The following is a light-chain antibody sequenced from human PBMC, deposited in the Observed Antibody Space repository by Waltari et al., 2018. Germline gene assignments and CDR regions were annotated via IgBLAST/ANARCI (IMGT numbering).Light chain of an antibody. CDR1: SSDVGSYNV. Sequence: QSALTQPASVSGSPGQSITISCTGTSSDVGSYNVVSWYQQLPGKAPKLMIYEGSKRPSWVSDRFSGSKSGNTASLTISGLQAEDDADYYCCSYAGSNTYVFGSGTKVTVL. J-gene: IGLJ1*01. V-gene: IGLV2-23*01. CDR3: CSYAGSNTYV. CDR2: EGS.